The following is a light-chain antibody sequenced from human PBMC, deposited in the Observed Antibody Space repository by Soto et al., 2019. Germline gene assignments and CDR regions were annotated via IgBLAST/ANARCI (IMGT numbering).Light chain of an antibody. J-gene: IGKJ4*01. CDR1: QSISSY. Sequence: EIVLTQSPATVSLSPGEGATLSCRASQSISSYLGWYQQKPGQAPRLLIYDASNRATGIPARFSGSGSGTDFTLTISSLEPEDFAVYYCQQRSEWPLTFGGGTKVEIK. V-gene: IGKV3-11*01. CDR3: QQRSEWPLT. CDR2: DAS.